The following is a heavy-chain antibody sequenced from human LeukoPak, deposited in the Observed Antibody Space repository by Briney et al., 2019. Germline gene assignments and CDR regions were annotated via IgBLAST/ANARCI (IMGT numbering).Heavy chain of an antibody. CDR1: GGSISSSSYY. D-gene: IGHD4-17*01. CDR3: AREGATVTTYWFDP. CDR2: IYYSGST. Sequence: SETLSLTCTVSGGSISSSSYYWGWIRQPPGRGLEWIRSIYYSGSTYYTPSLKSRVTISVDTSKNQFSLKLSSVTAADTAVYYCAREGATVTTYWFDPWGQGTLVTVSS. J-gene: IGHJ5*02. V-gene: IGHV4-39*07.